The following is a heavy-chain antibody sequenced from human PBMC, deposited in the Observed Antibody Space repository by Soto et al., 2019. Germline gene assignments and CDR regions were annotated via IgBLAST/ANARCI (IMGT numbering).Heavy chain of an antibody. CDR2: MNPNSGNT. D-gene: IGHD6-6*01. CDR3: ARRSIAARRVLVAAAVKWFDP. J-gene: IGHJ5*02. V-gene: IGHV1-8*01. CDR1: GYTFTSYD. Sequence: QVQLVQSGAEVKKPGASVKVSCKASGYTFTSYDINWVRQATGQGLEWMGWMNPNSGNTGYAQKFQGRVTMTRNTSISTAYMELSSLRSEDTAVYYCARRSIAARRVLVAAAVKWFDPWGQGTLVTVSS.